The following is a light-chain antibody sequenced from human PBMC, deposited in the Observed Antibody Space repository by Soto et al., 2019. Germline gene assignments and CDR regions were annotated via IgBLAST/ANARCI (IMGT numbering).Light chain of an antibody. Sequence: EIVMTQSPATLSVSPGERATLSCRASQSVSSNLARYQQKPGQAPRLLIYGASTRATGIPARFSGSGSGTEFTLTISSLQSEDFAVYYCQQYNNWPPTFGQGTKVEI. CDR1: QSVSSN. V-gene: IGKV3-15*01. J-gene: IGKJ1*01. CDR2: GAS. CDR3: QQYNNWPPT.